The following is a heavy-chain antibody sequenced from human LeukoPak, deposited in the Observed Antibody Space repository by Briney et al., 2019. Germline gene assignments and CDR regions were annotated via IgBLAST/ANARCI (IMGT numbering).Heavy chain of an antibody. Sequence: PGGSLRLSCAASGFTFINYWMSWVRQAPGKGLEWVANIKQDGSEKYYVDSVKGRFTISRDNTRNSLFLQMNSLRAEDTAVYYCARGRRYFDYWGQGTLVTVSS. J-gene: IGHJ4*02. V-gene: IGHV3-7*05. CDR1: GFTFINYW. CDR2: IKQDGSEK. CDR3: ARGRRYFDY.